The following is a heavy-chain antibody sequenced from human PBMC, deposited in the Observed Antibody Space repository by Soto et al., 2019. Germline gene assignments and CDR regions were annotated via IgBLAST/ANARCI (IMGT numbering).Heavy chain of an antibody. Sequence: QVQLQESGPGLVKPSQTLSLTCTVSGGSISSGDYYWSWIRQPPGKGLEWIGYIYYSGSTYYNPSLKSRVTISVDTSKNQFSLKLSSVTAADTTVYYCARVDGSGYQPFDYWGQGTLVTVSS. CDR1: GGSISSGDYY. D-gene: IGHD3-22*01. CDR2: IYYSGST. V-gene: IGHV4-30-4*01. CDR3: ARVDGSGYQPFDY. J-gene: IGHJ4*02.